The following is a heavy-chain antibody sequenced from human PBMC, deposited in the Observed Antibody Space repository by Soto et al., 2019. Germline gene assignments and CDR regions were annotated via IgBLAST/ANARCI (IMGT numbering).Heavy chain of an antibody. Sequence: ASVKVSCKASGYTFTSYGISWVRQAPGQGLEWMGWISAYNGNTNYAQKLQGRVTMTTDTSTSTAYMELRSLRSDDTAVYYCARSGPGYCTNAVCLSGDSDYWGQGTLVTVSS. CDR3: ARSGPGYCTNAVCLSGDSDY. D-gene: IGHD2-8*01. CDR2: ISAYNGNT. CDR1: GYTFTSYG. J-gene: IGHJ4*02. V-gene: IGHV1-18*01.